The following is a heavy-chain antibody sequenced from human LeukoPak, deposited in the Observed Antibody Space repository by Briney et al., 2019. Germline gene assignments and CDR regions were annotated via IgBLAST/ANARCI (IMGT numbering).Heavy chain of an antibody. Sequence: PGGSLRLSCAASGFTFSSYEMSWVRQAPGKGLEWVSAISGSGGSTYYADSVKGRFTISRDNSKNTLYLQMNSLRAEDTAVYYCAKSPSSYYYYYMDVWGKGTTVTVSS. J-gene: IGHJ6*03. CDR1: GFTFSSYE. V-gene: IGHV3-23*01. CDR3: AKSPSSYYYYYMDV. CDR2: ISGSGGST.